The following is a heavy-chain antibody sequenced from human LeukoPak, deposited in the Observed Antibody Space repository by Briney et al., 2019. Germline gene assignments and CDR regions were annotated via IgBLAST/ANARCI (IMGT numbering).Heavy chain of an antibody. CDR1: GYTFSSYD. CDR2: INPNSGAT. CDR3: ARGVAVAGTEY. D-gene: IGHD6-19*01. J-gene: IGHJ4*02. Sequence: ASVKVSCKASGYTFSSYDINWVRQATGQGLEWMGWINPNSGATNYAQKFQGRVTMTRDTSISTAYMELSRLRSDDTAVYYCARGVAVAGTEYWGQGTLVTVSS. V-gene: IGHV1-2*02.